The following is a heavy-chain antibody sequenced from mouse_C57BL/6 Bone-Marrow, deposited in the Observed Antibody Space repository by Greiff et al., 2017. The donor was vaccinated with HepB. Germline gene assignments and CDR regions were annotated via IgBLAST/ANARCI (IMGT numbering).Heavy chain of an antibody. Sequence: VQLQQSGTVLARPGASVKMSCKTSGYTFTSYWMHWVKQRPGQGLEWIGAIYPGNSDTSYNQKFKGKAKLTAVTSDSTAYMELSSLTNEDSAVYYCTRRVITTVVGRDYWGQGTTLTVSS. CDR1: GYTFTSYW. J-gene: IGHJ2*01. V-gene: IGHV1-5*01. CDR3: TRRVITTVVGRDY. CDR2: IYPGNSDT. D-gene: IGHD1-1*01.